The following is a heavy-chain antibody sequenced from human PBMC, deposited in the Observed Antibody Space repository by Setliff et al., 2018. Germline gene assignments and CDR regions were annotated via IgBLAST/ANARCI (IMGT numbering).Heavy chain of an antibody. CDR1: GGSMSNYF. Sequence: SETLSLTCSVAGGSMSNYFWSWVRRPPGKGLEWIGFISSGGSTIYSPSLKSRVTISVDTSKNQFSLRLTSVTAADTAIYYCARGGDIITIFGVVTPDFYYYMDVWGTGTTVTVSS. CDR2: ISSGGST. D-gene: IGHD3-3*01. V-gene: IGHV4-4*08. CDR3: ARGGDIITIFGVVTPDFYYYMDV. J-gene: IGHJ6*03.